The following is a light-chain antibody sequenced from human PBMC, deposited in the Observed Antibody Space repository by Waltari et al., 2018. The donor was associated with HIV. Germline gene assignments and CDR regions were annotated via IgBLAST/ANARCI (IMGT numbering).Light chain of an antibody. CDR2: GDS. J-gene: IGLJ2*01. CDR3: QSYDTGLV. CDR1: SSNIGPGYD. Sequence: QSVLTQSPSVSGAPGQRVTISCTGSSSNIGPGYDVHWYQHFPGTAPKLLIFGDSNRPSGVPDRFSGSKSGTSASLAITGLQAEDEADYYCQSYDTGLVFGGGTKLTVL. V-gene: IGLV1-40*01.